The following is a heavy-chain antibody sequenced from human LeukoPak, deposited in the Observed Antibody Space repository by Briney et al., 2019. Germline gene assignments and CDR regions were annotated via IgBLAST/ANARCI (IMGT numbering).Heavy chain of an antibody. CDR2: ISSSSSHI. D-gene: IGHD1-26*01. Sequence: PGGSLRLSCATSGFTFSSYSMNWVRQAPGKGLEWVSSISSSSSHIYFADSVKGRFTISRDNAKKSMYLQMGSLRAEDTAVYYCARDGSLLSGSYYLDFWGQGTLVTVSS. CDR1: GFTFSSYS. V-gene: IGHV3-21*01. J-gene: IGHJ4*02. CDR3: ARDGSLLSGSYYLDF.